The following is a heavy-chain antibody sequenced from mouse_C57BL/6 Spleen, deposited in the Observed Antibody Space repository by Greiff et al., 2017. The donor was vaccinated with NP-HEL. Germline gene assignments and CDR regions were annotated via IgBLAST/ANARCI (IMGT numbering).Heavy chain of an antibody. Sequence: QVQLQQPGAELVKPGASVKLSCKASGYTFTSYWMQWVKQRPGQGLEWIGEIDPSDSYTNYNQKFKGKATLTVDTSSSTAYMQLSSLTSEDSAVYYCARGFTAVVAPFAYWGQGTLVTVSA. V-gene: IGHV1-50*01. D-gene: IGHD1-1*01. CDR1: GYTFTSYW. J-gene: IGHJ3*01. CDR3: ARGFTAVVAPFAY. CDR2: IDPSDSYT.